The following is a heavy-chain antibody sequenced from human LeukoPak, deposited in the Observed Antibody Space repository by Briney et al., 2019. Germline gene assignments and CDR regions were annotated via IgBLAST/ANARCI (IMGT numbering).Heavy chain of an antibody. CDR1: GFTFSSYA. Sequence: PGGSLRLSCAASGFTFSSYAMSWVRQAPGKGLEWVSAISGSGGSTYYADSVKGRFTISRDNSKNTLYLQMNSLRAEDTAVYYCAKDGXXXYDXSGYYEFGVDYWGQGTLVTVSS. V-gene: IGHV3-23*01. D-gene: IGHD3-22*01. CDR2: ISGSGGST. J-gene: IGHJ4*02. CDR3: AKDGXXXYDXSGYYEFGVDY.